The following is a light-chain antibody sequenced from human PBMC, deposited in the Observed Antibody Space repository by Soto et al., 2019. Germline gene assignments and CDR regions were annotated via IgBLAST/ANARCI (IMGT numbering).Light chain of an antibody. CDR1: SSDVGAYNY. V-gene: IGLV2-14*01. Sequence: QSALAQPASVSGSPEQSITTSCAGTSSDVGAYNYVSWYQQHPGKAPKLMIYEVSNRPSGVSNRFSGSKSGDTASLTISGLQAEDEAAYYSTSYTNSSTLGVFGTGTKVTVL. CDR3: TSYTNSSTLGV. J-gene: IGLJ1*01. CDR2: EVS.